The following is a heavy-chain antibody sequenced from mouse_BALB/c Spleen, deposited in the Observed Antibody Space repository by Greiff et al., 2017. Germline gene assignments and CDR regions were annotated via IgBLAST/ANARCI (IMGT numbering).Heavy chain of an antibody. V-gene: IGHV1-14*01. CDR3: ARANLYGNYEGFAY. J-gene: IGHJ3*01. CDR1: GYTFTSYV. D-gene: IGHD2-10*02. Sequence: EVQLQQSGPELVKPGASVKMSCKASGYTFTSYVMHWVKQKPGQGLEWIGYINPYNDGTKYNEKFKGKATLTSDKSSSTAYMELSSLTSEDSAVYYCARANLYGNYEGFAYWGQGTLVTVSA. CDR2: INPYNDGT.